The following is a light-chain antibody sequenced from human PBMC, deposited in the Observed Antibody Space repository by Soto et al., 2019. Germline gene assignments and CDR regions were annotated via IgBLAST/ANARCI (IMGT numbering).Light chain of an antibody. V-gene: IGKV1-9*01. J-gene: IGKJ3*01. CDR1: QGISSY. Sequence: DIQLTQSPSFLSASVGDRVTITCRASQGISSYLAWYQQKPGKAPKLRSYAASTLQSGVPSRFSGSGSGTEFTLTISSLQPEDFATYYCQQLNSYPLFGPGTKVDIK. CDR2: AAS. CDR3: QQLNSYPL.